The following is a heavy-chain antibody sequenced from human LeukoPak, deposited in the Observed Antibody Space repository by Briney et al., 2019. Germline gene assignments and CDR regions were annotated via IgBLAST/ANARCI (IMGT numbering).Heavy chain of an antibody. Sequence: PSETLSLTCTVSGGSISSSSYYWGWIRQPPGKGLEWIGSIYYSGSTYYNPSLKSRVTISVDTSKNQFSLKLSSETAADTAVYYCARVRRYYDSSGYPSRLFDYWGQGTLVTVSS. V-gene: IGHV4-39*07. CDR2: IYYSGST. D-gene: IGHD3-22*01. J-gene: IGHJ4*02. CDR1: GGSISSSSYY. CDR3: ARVRRYYDSSGYPSRLFDY.